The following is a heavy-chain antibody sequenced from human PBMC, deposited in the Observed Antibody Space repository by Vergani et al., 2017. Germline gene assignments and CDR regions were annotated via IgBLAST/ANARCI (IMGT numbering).Heavy chain of an antibody. V-gene: IGHV3-23*01. J-gene: IGHJ4*02. CDR1: GFTFSTYA. CDR3: AKEGGYCGSASCPRTIVY. Sequence: EVQLLESGGGLVQPGGSLRLSCAASGFTFSTYAMSWVRQAPGKGLEWVSAISDSGGNTYYADSVKGRFTISRDNSKNRQYLQMNSLRVEDTAVYYCAKEGGYCGSASCPRTIVYWGQGTLVTVSS. CDR2: ISDSGGNT. D-gene: IGHD2-2*03.